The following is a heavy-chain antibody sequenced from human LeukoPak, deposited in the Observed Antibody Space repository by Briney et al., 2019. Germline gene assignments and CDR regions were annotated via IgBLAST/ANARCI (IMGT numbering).Heavy chain of an antibody. V-gene: IGHV4-39*07. Sequence: SETLSLTCAVSGDSISSSSYSWGWIRQPPGKGLEWIGSIYYSGSTYYNPSLKSRVTISVDTSKNQFSLKLSSVTAADTAVYYCARTPPYGDGSDFGYWGQGTLVTVSS. D-gene: IGHD4-17*01. CDR2: IYYSGST. CDR3: ARTPPYGDGSDFGY. CDR1: GDSISSSSYS. J-gene: IGHJ4*02.